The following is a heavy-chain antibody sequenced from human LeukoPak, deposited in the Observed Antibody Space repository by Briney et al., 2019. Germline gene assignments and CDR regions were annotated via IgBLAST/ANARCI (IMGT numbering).Heavy chain of an antibody. V-gene: IGHV4-61*10. D-gene: IGHD3-10*01. J-gene: IGHJ5*02. CDR2: IYYSGST. CDR3: ARGPRFGELLWHWFDP. CDR1: GGSISSGSYY. Sequence: SETLSLTCTVSGGSISSGSYYWSWIRQPAGKGLEWIGYIYYSGSTNYNPSLKSRVTISEDTSKNQFSLRLRSVTAADTAVYYCARGPRFGELLWHWFDPWGQGTLVTVSS.